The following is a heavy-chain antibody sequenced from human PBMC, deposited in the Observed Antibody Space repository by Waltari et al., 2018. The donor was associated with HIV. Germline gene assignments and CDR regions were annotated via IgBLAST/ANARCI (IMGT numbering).Heavy chain of an antibody. CDR2: IKEDGSEK. Sequence: EVQLVDSGGGLVQRGGSLRISCAASGLPISSSSMSWVRQAPGEGLEWVAFIKEDGSEKTYVDSVKGRFTISRDNAKNSLFLQMNNLRAEDTAVYYCGRGGLRDYWGQGTLVTVSS. V-gene: IGHV3-7*01. J-gene: IGHJ4*02. CDR3: GRGGLRDY. CDR1: GLPISSSS. D-gene: IGHD3-16*01.